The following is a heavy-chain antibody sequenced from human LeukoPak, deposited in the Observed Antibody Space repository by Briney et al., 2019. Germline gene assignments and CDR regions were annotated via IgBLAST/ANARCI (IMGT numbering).Heavy chain of an antibody. CDR1: GYTFTCYY. Sequence: ASVKVSCKASGYTFTCYYMHWVRQAPGQGLEWMGWINPNSGGTNYAQKFQGRVTMTRDTSISTAYMELSRLRSDDTAVYYCARAQGARGYCSGGSCYRGKYYFDYWGQGTLVTVSS. J-gene: IGHJ4*02. CDR2: INPNSGGT. D-gene: IGHD2-15*01. V-gene: IGHV1-2*02. CDR3: ARAQGARGYCSGGSCYRGKYYFDY.